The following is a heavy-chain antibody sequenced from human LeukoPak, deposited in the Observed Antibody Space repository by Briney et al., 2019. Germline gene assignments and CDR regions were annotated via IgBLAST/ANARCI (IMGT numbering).Heavy chain of an antibody. CDR1: GFSFSSYS. J-gene: IGHJ4*02. D-gene: IGHD2-8*01. CDR3: AREGSYCSNGDCYGIDY. CDR2: ITTSSSFI. V-gene: IGHV3-21*01. Sequence: GGSLRLSCAASGFSFSSYSMNWVRQAPGKGLEWVSSITTSSSFIFYADSVKGRFTISRDNAKNSLYLQMNSLSAEDTAVYYCAREGSYCSNGDCYGIDYWGQGTLVTVSS.